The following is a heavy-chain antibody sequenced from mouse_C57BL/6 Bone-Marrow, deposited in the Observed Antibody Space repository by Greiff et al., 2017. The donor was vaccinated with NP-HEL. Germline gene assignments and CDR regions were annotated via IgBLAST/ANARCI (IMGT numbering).Heavy chain of an antibody. CDR2: ISYSGSN. D-gene: IGHD2-3*01. CDR3: ARGDGYYRAFAY. CDR1: GYSITSGYD. J-gene: IGHJ3*01. V-gene: IGHV3-1*01. Sequence: EVKLQESGPGMVKPSQSLSLTCTVTGYSITSGYDWHWIRHFPGNKLEWMGYISYSGSNTYNPSLKSRISITHDTSKNHFFLKLNSVTTEDTATYYCARGDGYYRAFAYWGQGTLVTVSA.